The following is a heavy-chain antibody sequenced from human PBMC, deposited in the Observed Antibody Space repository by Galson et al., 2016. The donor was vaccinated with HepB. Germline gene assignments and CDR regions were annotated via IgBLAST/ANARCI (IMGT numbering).Heavy chain of an antibody. CDR2: INSDGSST. CDR1: GFTYSRYW. CDR3: ARVVYRWELGGFDY. V-gene: IGHV3-74*01. Sequence: LRLSCAASGFTYSRYWMHWVRQAPGKGLVWVSRINSDGSSTSYADSAKGRFTISRDNAKNTLFLQMNSLRAEDTALYYCARVVYRWELGGFDYWGQGTLVTVSS. D-gene: IGHD1-26*01. J-gene: IGHJ4*02.